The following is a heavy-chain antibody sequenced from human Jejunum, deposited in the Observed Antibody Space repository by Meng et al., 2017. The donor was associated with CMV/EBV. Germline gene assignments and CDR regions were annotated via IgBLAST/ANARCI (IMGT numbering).Heavy chain of an antibody. CDR3: ARLSKDGWSTFDY. Sequence: VDPQGSGPGLVKPSVILSLTCRFSGGSMISYDWGWIRQPAGKGLEWIGHIYTSGSTNYSPSLKSRVTMSLDTAKNQFSLKVSSVTAADTAVYYCARLSKDGWSTFDYWGQGTLVTVSS. D-gene: IGHD6-19*01. CDR2: IYTSGST. CDR1: GGSMISYD. J-gene: IGHJ4*02. V-gene: IGHV4-4*07.